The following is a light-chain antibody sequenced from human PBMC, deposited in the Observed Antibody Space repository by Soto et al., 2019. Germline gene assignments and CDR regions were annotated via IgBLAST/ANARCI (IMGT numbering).Light chain of an antibody. Sequence: DIQMTQSPSTLSASVGDRVSIACRASQNINTFLHWYQQKPGRAPQLLIYQASTLASGVPSRFSGSGSGSEFTLTISSLQPDDFATYYCQQYNDYWTFGQGTKVDIK. CDR1: QNINTF. J-gene: IGKJ1*01. CDR2: QAS. V-gene: IGKV1-5*03. CDR3: QQYNDYWT.